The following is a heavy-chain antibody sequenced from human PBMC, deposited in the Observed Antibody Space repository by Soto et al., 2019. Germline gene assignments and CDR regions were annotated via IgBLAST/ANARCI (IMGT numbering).Heavy chain of an antibody. D-gene: IGHD2-2*01. J-gene: IGHJ6*03. CDR2: TYYRTKWYN. CDR1: GDSVSSNSAA. V-gene: IGHV6-1*01. CDR3: ARAEVRGCSSTSCYAGSYYYYMDL. Sequence: SQTPPFSCGFSGDSVSSNSAALNWIRQYPTRGLEGLGRTYYRTKWYNDYAVSVKSRITINPNTAKNKFSLQLNYVTPEDTAVYYCARAEVRGCSSTSCYAGSYYYYMDLRGKGTTATVSS.